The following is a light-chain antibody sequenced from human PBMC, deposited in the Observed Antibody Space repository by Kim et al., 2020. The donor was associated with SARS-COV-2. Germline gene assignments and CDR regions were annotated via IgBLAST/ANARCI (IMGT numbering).Light chain of an antibody. CDR2: GNS. CDR3: QSYDTSLSAPYV. Sequence: RVTISCTGSSSNIRAGYDVHWYQQLPGTGPKLLIYGNSNRPSGVPDRFSGSKSGTSASLAITGLQAEDEADYYCQSYDTSLSAPYVFGTGTKVTVL. J-gene: IGLJ1*01. CDR1: SSNIRAGYD. V-gene: IGLV1-40*01.